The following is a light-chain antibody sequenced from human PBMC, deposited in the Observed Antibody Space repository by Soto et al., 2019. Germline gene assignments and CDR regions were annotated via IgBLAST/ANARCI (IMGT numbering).Light chain of an antibody. CDR3: VLYVGSGMYV. J-gene: IGLJ1*01. V-gene: IGLV2-14*01. CDR1: SSDVGGYNY. Sequence: QSALTQPASVSGSPGQSITISCTGTSSDVGGYNYVSWYQQHPGKAPKLMIYEVSNRPSGVSNRFSGSILGNKAALTITGAQADEEADYYCVLYVGSGMYVFGTGTKLTVL. CDR2: EVS.